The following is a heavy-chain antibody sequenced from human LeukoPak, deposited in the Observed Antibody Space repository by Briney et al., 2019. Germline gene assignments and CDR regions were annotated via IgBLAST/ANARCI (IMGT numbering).Heavy chain of an antibody. D-gene: IGHD3-22*01. Sequence: GGSLRLSCAASGFTFSSYAMSWVRQAPGKGLEWVSAISGSGGSTYYADSVKGRFTISRDNSKNTLYLQMNSLRAEDTAVYYCARVHYYDSSGYDLGPAFDYWGQGTLVTVSS. CDR2: ISGSGGST. CDR3: ARVHYYDSSGYDLGPAFDY. J-gene: IGHJ4*02. V-gene: IGHV3-23*01. CDR1: GFTFSSYA.